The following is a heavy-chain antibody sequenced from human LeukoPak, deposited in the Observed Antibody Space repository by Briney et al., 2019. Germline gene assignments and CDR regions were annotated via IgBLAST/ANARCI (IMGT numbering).Heavy chain of an antibody. CDR3: VRGLLLIYYYMDV. V-gene: IGHV4-30-4*07. CDR2: IYYSGST. CDR1: GGSISSGGYS. J-gene: IGHJ6*03. Sequence: SETLSLTCAVSGGSISSGGYSWSWIRQPPGKGLEWIGYIYYSGSTYYDPSLKSRVTISVDTSKNQFSLKLRSVTAADTAVYHCVRGLLLIYYYMDVWGKGTTVTISS. D-gene: IGHD2-8*02.